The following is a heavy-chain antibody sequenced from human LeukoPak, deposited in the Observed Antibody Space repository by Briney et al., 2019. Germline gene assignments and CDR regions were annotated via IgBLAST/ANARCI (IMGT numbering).Heavy chain of an antibody. CDR2: ISGSGGST. D-gene: IGHD1-7*01. CDR3: AKENWNYGANWFDP. CDR1: GFTFSSYA. Sequence: GGSLGLSCAASGFTFSSYAMSWVRQAPGKGLEWVSAISGSGGSTYYADSVKGRFTISRDNSKNTQYLQMNSLRAEDAAVYYCAKENWNYGANWFDPWGQGTLVTVPS. J-gene: IGHJ5*02. V-gene: IGHV3-23*01.